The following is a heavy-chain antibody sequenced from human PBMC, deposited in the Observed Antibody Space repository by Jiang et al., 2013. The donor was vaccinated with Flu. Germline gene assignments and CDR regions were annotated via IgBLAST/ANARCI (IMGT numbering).Heavy chain of an antibody. D-gene: IGHD2-2*02. CDR2: IIPIFGTA. Sequence: VQLVESGAEVKKPGSSVKVSCKASGGTFSSYAISWVRQAPGQGLEWMGGIIPIFGTANYAQKFQGRVTITADKSTSTAYMELSSLRSEDTAVYYCGGGGCSSTSCYNRRYSSSWPIDYWGQGTLVT. J-gene: IGHJ4*02. CDR1: GGTFSSYA. CDR3: GGGGCSSTSCYNRRYSSSWPIDY. V-gene: IGHV1-69*06.